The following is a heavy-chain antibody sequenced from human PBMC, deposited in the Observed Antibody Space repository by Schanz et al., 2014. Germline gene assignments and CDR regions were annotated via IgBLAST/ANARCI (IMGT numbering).Heavy chain of an antibody. Sequence: QVQLQESGPRLVKPSQTLSLTCTVAGGSIKRGDTYWNWIRQQPGKGLEWIGYIFFRGSTYYNPSLKRRFTRSIAPSKNQFSRRLTSVTAADTAVYYCYGMDVWGQGTTVTVSS. J-gene: IGHJ6*02. CDR3: YGMDV. CDR1: GGSIKRGDTY. V-gene: IGHV4-31*09. CDR2: IFFRGST.